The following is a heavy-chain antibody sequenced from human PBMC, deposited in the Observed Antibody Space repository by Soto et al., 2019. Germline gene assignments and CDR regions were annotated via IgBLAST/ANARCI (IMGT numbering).Heavy chain of an antibody. CDR1: GGSFSGYY. J-gene: IGHJ6*02. Sequence: QVQLQQWGAGLLKPSETLSLTCAVYGGSFSGYYWSWIRQPPGKGLEWIGEINHSGSTNYNPSLKSRVTISVDTSKNQFSLKLSSVTAADTAVYYCARVGGRYYYGMDVWGQGTTVTVSS. D-gene: IGHD3-10*01. CDR2: INHSGST. V-gene: IGHV4-34*01. CDR3: ARVGGRYYYGMDV.